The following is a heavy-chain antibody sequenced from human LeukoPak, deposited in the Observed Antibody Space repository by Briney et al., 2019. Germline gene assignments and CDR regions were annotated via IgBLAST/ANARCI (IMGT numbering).Heavy chain of an antibody. J-gene: IGHJ4*02. CDR1: GGSFSGYY. CDR3: ARPTSVRGYDY. CDR2: INHSGST. V-gene: IGHV4-34*01. Sequence: SETLSLTCASYGGSFSGYYWSWIRQPPGKGLEWIGEINHSGSTNYNPSLKSRVTISVDTSKNQFSLKLSSVTAADTAVYYCARPTSVRGYDYWGQGTLVTVSS. D-gene: IGHD1-1*01.